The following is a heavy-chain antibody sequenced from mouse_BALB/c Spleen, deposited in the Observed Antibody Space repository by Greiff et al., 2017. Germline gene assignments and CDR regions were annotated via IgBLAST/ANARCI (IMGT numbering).Heavy chain of an antibody. CDR1: GFTFTDYY. Sequence: EVKLMESGGGLVQPGGSLRLSCATSGFTFTDYYMSWVRQPPGKALEWLGFIRNKANGYTTEYSASVKGRFTISRDNSQSILYLQMNTLRAEDSATYYCARDRTGWFAYWGQGTLVTVSA. V-gene: IGHV7-3*02. CDR3: ARDRTGWFAY. D-gene: IGHD4-1*01. CDR2: IRNKANGYTT. J-gene: IGHJ3*01.